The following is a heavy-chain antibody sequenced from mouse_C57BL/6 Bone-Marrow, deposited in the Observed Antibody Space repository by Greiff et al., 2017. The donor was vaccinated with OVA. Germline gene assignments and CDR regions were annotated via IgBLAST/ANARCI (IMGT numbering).Heavy chain of an antibody. CDR2: IFPGRGST. J-gene: IGHJ3*01. CDR3: SRWDWAWFAY. Sequence: QVQLQQSGPALVRPGASVKISCKAPGYPFTSHWMTWVRQRPGPGLEWIGEIFPGRGSTTNNEQFKGKATLTVDTSSSTSSMQLSSLTSEDSAVYFYSRWDWAWFAYWGQGTLVTVSA. CDR1: GYPFTSHW. D-gene: IGHD4-1*01. V-gene: IGHV1-56*01.